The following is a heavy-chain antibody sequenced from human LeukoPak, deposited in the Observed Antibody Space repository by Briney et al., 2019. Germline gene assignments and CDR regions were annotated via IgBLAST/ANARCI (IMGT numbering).Heavy chain of an antibody. J-gene: IGHJ6*02. V-gene: IGHV4-34*01. CDR3: ARTLRYPYYYYGMDV. CDR2: INHSGST. Sequence: SETLSLTCTVSGGSISSYYWSWIRQPPGKGLEWIGEINHSGSTNYNPSLKSRVTISVDTSKNQFSLKLSSVTAADTAVYYCARTLRYPYYYYGMDVWGQGTTVTVSS. D-gene: IGHD3-9*01. CDR1: GGSISSYY.